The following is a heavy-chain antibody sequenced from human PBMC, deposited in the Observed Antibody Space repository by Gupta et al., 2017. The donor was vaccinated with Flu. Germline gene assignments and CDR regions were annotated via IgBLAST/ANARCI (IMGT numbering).Heavy chain of an antibody. CDR1: GFTFSSYG. Sequence: GESGGGVVQFGTSLRLSCAASGFTFSSYGMHWVRQAPGQGLEWVADIASDGSHKDYADSVRGRFTISRDNSKNTLSLEMESLRGEETAVYYCAKDGPWTACCPYYCYYMDVWGKGTTVTVSS. V-gene: IGHV3-30*18. CDR2: IASDGSHK. CDR3: AKDGPWTACCPYYCYYMDV. D-gene: IGHD2-15*01. J-gene: IGHJ6*03.